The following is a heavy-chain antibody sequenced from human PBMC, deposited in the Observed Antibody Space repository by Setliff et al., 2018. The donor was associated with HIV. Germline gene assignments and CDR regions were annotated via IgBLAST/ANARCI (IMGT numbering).Heavy chain of an antibody. D-gene: IGHD1-1*01. V-gene: IGHV3-21*06. J-gene: IGHJ4*01. Sequence: GESQKISCAASGFTFSNYGMNWVRQAPGKGLEWVSSINGNGRSTNYADSVKGRFAISRDNAKNSLFLQMNSLRPEDTAVYYCARGGHNWNSDYWGHGTLVTVSS. CDR3: ARGGHNWNSDY. CDR2: INGNGRST. CDR1: GFTFSNYG.